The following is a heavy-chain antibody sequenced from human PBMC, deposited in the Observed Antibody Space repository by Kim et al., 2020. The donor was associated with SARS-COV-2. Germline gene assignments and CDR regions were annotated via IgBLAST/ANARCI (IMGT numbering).Heavy chain of an antibody. J-gene: IGHJ6*02. CDR1: GFTFSSYW. Sequence: GGSLRLSCAASGFTFSSYWMSWVRQAPGKGLEWVANIKQDGSEKYYVDSVKGRFTISRDNAKNSLYLQMNSLRAEDTAVYYCAREGCGSSGWRCYYYYYGMDVWGQGTTVTVSS. V-gene: IGHV3-7*03. D-gene: IGHD6-19*01. CDR3: AREGCGSSGWRCYYYYYGMDV. CDR2: IKQDGSEK.